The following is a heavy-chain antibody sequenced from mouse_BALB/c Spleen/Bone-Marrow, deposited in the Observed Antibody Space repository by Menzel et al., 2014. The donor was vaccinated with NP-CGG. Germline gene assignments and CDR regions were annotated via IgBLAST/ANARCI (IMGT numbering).Heavy chain of an antibody. CDR2: IWAGGST. J-gene: IGHJ3*01. D-gene: IGHD3-2*01. Sequence: QVQLKESGPGLVAPSQSLSITCTVSGFSLTSYGVHWVRQPPGKGPEWLGVIWAGGSTNYNSALMSRLSISKDNSKSQVFLKMNSLQTDDTAMYYCARALDSSGYGFAYWGQGTLITVSA. CDR1: GFSLTSYG. V-gene: IGHV2-9*02. CDR3: ARALDSSGYGFAY.